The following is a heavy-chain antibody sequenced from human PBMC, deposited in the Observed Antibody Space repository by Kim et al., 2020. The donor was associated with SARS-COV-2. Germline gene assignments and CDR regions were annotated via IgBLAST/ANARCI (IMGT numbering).Heavy chain of an antibody. CDR1: GDSVSSNSAA. CDR2: TYYRSKWYN. J-gene: IGHJ4*02. CDR3: AISFTNWNSILFLY. Sequence: SQTLSLTCAISGDSVSSNSAAWNWIRQSPSRGLEWLGRTYYRSKWYNDYAVSVKSRITINPDTSKNQFSLQLNSVTPEDTAVYYCAISFTNWNSILFLYWGQGTLVTVSS. V-gene: IGHV6-1*01. D-gene: IGHD1-7*01.